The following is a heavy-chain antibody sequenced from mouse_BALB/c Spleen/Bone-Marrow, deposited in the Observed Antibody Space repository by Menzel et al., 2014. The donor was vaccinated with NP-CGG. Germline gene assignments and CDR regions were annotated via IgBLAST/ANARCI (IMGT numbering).Heavy chain of an antibody. V-gene: IGHV1-9*01. CDR3: ARLRSYTMDF. CDR2: ILPGSDST. CDR1: GYTFSSLW. J-gene: IGHJ4*01. Sequence: VQLQQSGAELMKPGASVKISCRATGYTFSSLWIEWMKQRPGHGLEWIGEILPGSDSTNYHEKFKGKATFTADPSSETVYMQLSSLTSEDSAVYYCARLRSYTMDFWGQGTSVTVSS.